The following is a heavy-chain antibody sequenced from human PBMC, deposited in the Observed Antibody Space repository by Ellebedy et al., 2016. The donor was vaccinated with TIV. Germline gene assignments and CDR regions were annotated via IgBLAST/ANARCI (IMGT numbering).Heavy chain of an antibody. V-gene: IGHV4-59*01. CDR1: GCSISNYY. Sequence: MPSETLSLTCTVSGCSISNYYWSWIRQPPGKGLEWIGYIYYSGSTNYNPSLGSRVTISVDTSKNQFSLKLSSVTAADTAVYYCAREGRGNSAGMDVWGKGTTVTVSS. CDR2: IYYSGST. J-gene: IGHJ6*04. D-gene: IGHD4-23*01. CDR3: AREGRGNSAGMDV.